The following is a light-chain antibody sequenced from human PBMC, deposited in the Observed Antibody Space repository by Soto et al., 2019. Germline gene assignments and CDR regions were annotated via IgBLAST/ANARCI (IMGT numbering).Light chain of an antibody. Sequence: QSVLTQPPSVSGAPGQRVTISCTGSSSNIGAGYDVHWYQQLPGTAPKLLIYGNINRPSGVPDRFSGSKSGTSASLAITGLQAEDEADYFCQSYDSILSDSRVFGGGTKVTVL. V-gene: IGLV1-40*01. J-gene: IGLJ2*01. CDR2: GNI. CDR1: SSNIGAGYD. CDR3: QSYDSILSDSRV.